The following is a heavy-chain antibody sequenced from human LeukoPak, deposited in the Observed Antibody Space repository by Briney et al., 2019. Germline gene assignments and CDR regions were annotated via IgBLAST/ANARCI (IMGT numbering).Heavy chain of an antibody. J-gene: IGHJ3*02. Sequence: GSSVKVSCKASGGTFSSYAISWVRQAPGQGLEWMGGIIPIFGTANYAQKFQGRVTTTTDESTSTAYMELSSLRSEDTAVYYCASVSYDAFDIWGQGTMVTVSS. CDR2: IIPIFGTA. V-gene: IGHV1-69*05. D-gene: IGHD2/OR15-2a*01. CDR3: ASVSYDAFDI. CDR1: GGTFSSYA.